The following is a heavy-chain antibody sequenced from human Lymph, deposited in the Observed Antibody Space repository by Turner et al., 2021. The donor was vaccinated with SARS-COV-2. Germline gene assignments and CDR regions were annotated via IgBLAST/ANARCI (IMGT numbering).Heavy chain of an antibody. Sequence: QLQLQESGPGLVKPSETLSLTCTVPGGSISSSSHYWCWIRQPPGRGLEWIGHIYYSGSNYYNPSLKSRVTISVDTSKNQFSLKLSSVTAADTAVYYCARLVRRAEYYFDYWGQGTLVTVSS. CDR3: ARLVRRAEYYFDY. CDR2: IYYSGSN. V-gene: IGHV4-39*01. J-gene: IGHJ4*02. CDR1: GGSISSSSHY. D-gene: IGHD3-10*01.